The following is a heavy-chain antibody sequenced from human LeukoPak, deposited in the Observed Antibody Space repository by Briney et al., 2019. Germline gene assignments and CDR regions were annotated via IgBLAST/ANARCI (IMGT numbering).Heavy chain of an antibody. Sequence: GGSLRLSCAASGFTFSSYGMHWVRQAPGKGLEWVAVIWYDGSNKYYADSVKGRFTISRDNSKNTLYLQMNSLRAEDTAVYYCARDRGAPLYDYVWGSYRYAFDIWGQGTMVTVSS. CDR2: IWYDGSNK. CDR1: GFTFSSYG. D-gene: IGHD3-16*02. V-gene: IGHV3-33*01. CDR3: ARDRGAPLYDYVWGSYRYAFDI. J-gene: IGHJ3*02.